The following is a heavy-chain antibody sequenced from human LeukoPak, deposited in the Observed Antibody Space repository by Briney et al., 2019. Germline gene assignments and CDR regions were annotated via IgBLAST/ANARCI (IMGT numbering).Heavy chain of an antibody. CDR3: ARASGSGYSTVKLPDY. J-gene: IGHJ4*02. Sequence: GASVKVSCKASGGTFSSYAISWVRQAPGHGLEWMGGIIPIFGTANYAQKFQGRVTITADKSTSTAYMELSSLRSDDTAVYYCARASGSGYSTVKLPDYWGQGTLVTVSS. CDR1: GGTFSSYA. CDR2: IIPIFGTA. V-gene: IGHV1-69*06. D-gene: IGHD3-3*01.